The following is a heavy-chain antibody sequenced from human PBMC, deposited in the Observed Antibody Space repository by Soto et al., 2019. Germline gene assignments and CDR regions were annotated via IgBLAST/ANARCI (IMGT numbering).Heavy chain of an antibody. CDR2: IIPILGIA. V-gene: IGHV1-69*02. D-gene: IGHD6-19*01. Sequence: GASVKVSCKASGGTFSSYTISWVRQAPGQGLEWMGRIIPILGIANYAQKFQGRVTITADKSTSTAYMELSSLRSEDTAVYYCARSVHGGWRPFDYWGQGTLVTVSS. J-gene: IGHJ4*02. CDR3: ARSVHGGWRPFDY. CDR1: GGTFSSYT.